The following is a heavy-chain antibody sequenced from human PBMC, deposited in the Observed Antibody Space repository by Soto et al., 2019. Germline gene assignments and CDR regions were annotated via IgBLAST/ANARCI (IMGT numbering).Heavy chain of an antibody. CDR3: ARGVQSVAGTLDY. Sequence: ETLSLTCAVSGGSISSSNWWSWVRQPPGKGLEWIGEIYHSGSTNYNPPLKSRVTISVDKSKNQFSLKLSSVTAADTAVYYCARGVQSVAGTLDYWGQGTLVTVSS. CDR2: IYHSGST. V-gene: IGHV4-4*02. J-gene: IGHJ4*02. D-gene: IGHD6-19*01. CDR1: GGSISSSNW.